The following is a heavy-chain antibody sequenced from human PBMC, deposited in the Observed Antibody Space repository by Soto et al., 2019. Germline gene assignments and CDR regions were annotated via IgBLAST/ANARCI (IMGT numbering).Heavy chain of an antibody. CDR1: GYTFTSYA. J-gene: IGHJ4*02. Sequence: ASVKVSCKASGYTFTSYAMHWVRQAPGQRLEWMGWINAGNGNTKYSQKFQGRVTITRDTSASTAYMELSSLRSEDTALYYCARDKGKNYYGSGSYYQLYYFDYWGQGTLVTVSS. D-gene: IGHD3-10*01. CDR3: ARDKGKNYYGSGSYYQLYYFDY. CDR2: INAGNGNT. V-gene: IGHV1-3*01.